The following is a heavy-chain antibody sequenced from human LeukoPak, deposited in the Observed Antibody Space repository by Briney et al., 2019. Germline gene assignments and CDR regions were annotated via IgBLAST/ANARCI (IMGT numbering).Heavy chain of an antibody. J-gene: IGHJ4*02. Sequence: ASVKASCKASGYTFTTYEINWVRQATGQGLEWMGWTNPNSGNTGYAQKFQGRVTMTRNTSITTAYMELSNLRSEDTAVYYCARSQHGGIDYWGQGTLVTVSS. CDR1: GYTFTTYE. CDR3: ARSQHGGIDY. V-gene: IGHV1-8*01. CDR2: TNPNSGNT. D-gene: IGHD4-23*01.